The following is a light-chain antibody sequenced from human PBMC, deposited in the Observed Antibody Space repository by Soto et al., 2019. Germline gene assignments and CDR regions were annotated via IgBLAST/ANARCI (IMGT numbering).Light chain of an antibody. V-gene: IGKV3-11*01. CDR1: QSVSSY. CDR3: QQRSNWPPFT. CDR2: DAS. Sequence: EIVLTQSPATLSLSPGEIATLSCRASQSVSSYLAWYQQKPGQAPRLLIYDASNMATAIPARFSGSGSGTDFTLTISRLEPEDCAVYCWQQRSNWPPFTCGQGTRLEIK. J-gene: IGKJ5*01.